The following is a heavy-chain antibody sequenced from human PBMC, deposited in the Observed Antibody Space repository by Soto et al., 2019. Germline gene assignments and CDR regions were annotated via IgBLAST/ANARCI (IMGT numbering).Heavy chain of an antibody. CDR3: AIFVTNEGVFIMGRHDYHSGMD. CDR1: GYSFTSYW. D-gene: IGHD3-3*01. J-gene: IGHJ6*01. Sequence: GESLKLSCKGSGYSFTSYWICWVRQMPGKGLGWMGIIYPGDSDTRYSPSFQGQVTISADKSISTAYLQWSSLKASDTAMYYCAIFVTNEGVFIMGRHDYHSGMD. V-gene: IGHV5-51*01. CDR2: IYPGDSDT.